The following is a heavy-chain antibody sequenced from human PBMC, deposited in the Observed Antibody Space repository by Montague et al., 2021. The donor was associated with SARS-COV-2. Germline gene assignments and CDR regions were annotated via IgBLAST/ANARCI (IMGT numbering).Heavy chain of an antibody. CDR2: IYSSGRT. J-gene: IGHJ4*02. Sequence: SLRLSCAASGFTVSSNYMSWVRQAPGKGLEWVSLIYSSGRTSYADSVKGRFTMSRGNSKNTLYLQMNGLRAEDTAVYYCARDFGESRDHWGQGTLVTVSS. CDR1: GFTVSSNY. V-gene: IGHV3-53*01. CDR3: ARDFGESRDH. D-gene: IGHD3-10*01.